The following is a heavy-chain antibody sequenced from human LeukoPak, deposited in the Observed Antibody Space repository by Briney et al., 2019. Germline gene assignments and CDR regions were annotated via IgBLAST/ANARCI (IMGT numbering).Heavy chain of an antibody. J-gene: IGHJ4*02. CDR3: ARPSGSVTIFGVVDYFDY. D-gene: IGHD3-3*01. Sequence: GGSLRLSCQVSGFTFSSYGMNWVRQAPGKGLDWVASVAYDGSNENYAESVKGRFTISRDNSKNMLYLQMSSLRAEDTAVYFCARPSGSVTIFGVVDYFDYWGPGTLVTVSS. V-gene: IGHV3-30*04. CDR2: VAYDGSNE. CDR1: GFTFSSYG.